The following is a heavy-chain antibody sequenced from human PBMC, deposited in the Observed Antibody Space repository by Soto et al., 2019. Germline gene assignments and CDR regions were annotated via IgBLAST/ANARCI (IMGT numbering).Heavy chain of an antibody. CDR3: ARVRGDAFAI. Sequence: EVQLVESGGGLVQPGGSLRLSCAVSGFTFSNYWMHWVRQAPGKGLVWVSTISPDGTIPDYTDSVKGRLAISRANAKSTLFLQINSLRPEDTAVYYCARVRGDAFAIWGQGTMVTVSS. J-gene: IGHJ3*02. CDR2: ISPDGTIP. V-gene: IGHV3-74*01. CDR1: GFTFSNYW.